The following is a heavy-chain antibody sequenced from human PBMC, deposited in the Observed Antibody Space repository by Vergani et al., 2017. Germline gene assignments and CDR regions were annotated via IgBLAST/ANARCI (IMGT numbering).Heavy chain of an antibody. J-gene: IGHJ4*02. CDR2: IDWDDDK. V-gene: IGHV2-5*08. CDR1: GFSLSTSGMR. Sequence: QVTLKESGPALVKPTQTLTLTCTFSGFSLSTSGMRVSWIRQPPGKALEWLARIDWDDDKRYSPSLKSRLTITKDTSKNQVVLTMTNMDPVDTATYYCAHRKYYFDYWGQGTLVTVSS. CDR3: AHRKYYFDY.